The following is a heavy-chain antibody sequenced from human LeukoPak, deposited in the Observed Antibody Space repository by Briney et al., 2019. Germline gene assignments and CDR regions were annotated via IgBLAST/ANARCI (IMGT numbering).Heavy chain of an antibody. D-gene: IGHD4-17*01. Sequence: GESLRLSCAASGFTFSNAYISWVRQAPGKGLEWVSAISGSGGSTYYADSVKGRFTISRDNSKNTLYLQMNSLRAEDTAVYYCAKRVDYGDYFDYWGQGTLVAVSS. CDR2: ISGSGGST. J-gene: IGHJ4*02. CDR1: GFTFSNAY. CDR3: AKRVDYGDYFDY. V-gene: IGHV3-23*01.